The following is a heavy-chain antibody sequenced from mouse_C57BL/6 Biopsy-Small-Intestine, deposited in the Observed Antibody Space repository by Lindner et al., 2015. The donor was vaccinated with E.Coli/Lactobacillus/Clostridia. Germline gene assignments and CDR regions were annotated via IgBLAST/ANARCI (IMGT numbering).Heavy chain of an antibody. V-gene: IGHV1-42*01. J-gene: IGHJ2*01. CDR2: INPSTGST. CDR3: SYGNYF. CDR1: AYSFTGYV. D-gene: IGHD2-1*01. Sequence: VQLQESGPELVKPGTSVKISCKASAYSFTGYVHELGESKGPEKGLEWIGEINPSTGSTTYNQKFKAKATLTVDKSSRTAYMQLKSLTSEDSAVYYCSYGNYFWGQGTTLTVSS.